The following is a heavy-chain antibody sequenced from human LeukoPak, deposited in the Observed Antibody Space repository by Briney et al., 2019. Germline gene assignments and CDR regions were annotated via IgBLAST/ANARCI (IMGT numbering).Heavy chain of an antibody. D-gene: IGHD3-3*01. Sequence: GALRLSCAASGFTFSSYGMHWVRQAPGKGLEWVAFIRYDGSNKYYADSVKGRFTISRDNSKITLYLQMNSLRAEDTAVYYCAKVLYYDFWSGYSYYFDYWGQGTLVTVSS. V-gene: IGHV3-30*02. J-gene: IGHJ4*02. CDR3: AKVLYYDFWSGYSYYFDY. CDR1: GFTFSSYG. CDR2: IRYDGSNK.